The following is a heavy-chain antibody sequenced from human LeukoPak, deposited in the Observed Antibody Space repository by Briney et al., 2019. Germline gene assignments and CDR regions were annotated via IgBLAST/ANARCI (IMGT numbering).Heavy chain of an antibody. D-gene: IGHD6-13*01. J-gene: IGHJ4*02. V-gene: IGHV3-23*01. CDR3: AKESKASWYYFDY. CDR2: ISGSGGST. Sequence: PGGSLRLSCAASGFTGSNNYVSWVRQAPGKGLEWVSAISGSGGSTYYADSVKGRFTISRDNSKNTLYLQMNSLRAEDTAIYYCAKESKASWYYFDYWGQGTLVTVSS. CDR1: GFTGSNNY.